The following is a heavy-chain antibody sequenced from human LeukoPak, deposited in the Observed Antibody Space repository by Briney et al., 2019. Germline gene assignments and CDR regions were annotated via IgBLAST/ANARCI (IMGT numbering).Heavy chain of an antibody. V-gene: IGHV3-74*01. D-gene: IGHD6-19*01. CDR3: AREVSGDGWYNWFAP. CDR1: AFTFSSYW. CDR2: INSDGSST. J-gene: IGHJ5*02. Sequence: PGGSLRLSCAASAFTFSSYWMHWVRQVPGKGLVWVSRINSDGSSTRYADSVKGRFTISRDNAKNTLYLQMNSLRADDTAVYYCAREVSGDGWYNWFAPWGQGTLVTVSS.